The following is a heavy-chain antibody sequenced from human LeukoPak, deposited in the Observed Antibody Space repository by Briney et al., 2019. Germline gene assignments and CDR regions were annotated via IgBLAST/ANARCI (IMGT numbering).Heavy chain of an antibody. V-gene: IGHV3-43*02. Sequence: PGGSLRLSCAASGFTFDDYAMHWVRQAPGKGLEWVSLISGDGGSTYYADSVKGRFTISRDNGKNSLYLQMNSLRTEDTALYYCAKDIRVVAATIYYYYYGMDVWGQGTTVTVSS. CDR1: GFTFDDYA. J-gene: IGHJ6*02. CDR2: ISGDGGST. CDR3: AKDIRVVAATIYYYYYGMDV. D-gene: IGHD2-15*01.